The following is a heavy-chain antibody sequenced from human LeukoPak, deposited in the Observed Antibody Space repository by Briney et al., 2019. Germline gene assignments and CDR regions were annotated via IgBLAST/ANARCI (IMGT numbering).Heavy chain of an antibody. Sequence: GGSLRLSCAASGFTLSSYSMNRVRQAPGKGLEWVSSISSSSSYIYYADSVKGRFTISRDNAKNSLYLQMNSLRAEDTAVYYCARDPGIAVAGHNDYWGQGTLVTVSS. J-gene: IGHJ4*02. CDR1: GFTLSSYS. CDR3: ARDPGIAVAGHNDY. D-gene: IGHD6-19*01. CDR2: ISSSSSYI. V-gene: IGHV3-21*01.